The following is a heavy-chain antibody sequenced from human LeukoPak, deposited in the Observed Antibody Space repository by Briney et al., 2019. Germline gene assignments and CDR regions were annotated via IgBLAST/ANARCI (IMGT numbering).Heavy chain of an antibody. CDR3: VKVSDGDYYFDY. V-gene: IGHV3-33*06. CDR1: GFAFRSYG. D-gene: IGHD4-17*01. J-gene: IGHJ4*02. Sequence: PGGSLGLSCAAPGFAFRSYGMHWVRQAPGKGLEWVAVIWYDGSNKYYADSVKGRFTISRDNSKNTLYLQMNSLRAEDTAMYYCVKVSDGDYYFDYWGQGTLVTVSS. CDR2: IWYDGSNK.